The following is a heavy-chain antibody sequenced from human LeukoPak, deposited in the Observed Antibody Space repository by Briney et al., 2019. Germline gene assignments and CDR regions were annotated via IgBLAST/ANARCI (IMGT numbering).Heavy chain of an antibody. V-gene: IGHV3-11*03. D-gene: IGHD1-26*01. Sequence: GGSLRLSCTASGFTFGDYAMSWFRQAPGKGLEWVSYISSSSSYTNYADSVKGRFTISRDNAKNSLYLQMNSLRAEDTAVYYCARRSGFFDYWGQGTLVTVSS. CDR2: ISSSSSYT. CDR3: ARRSGFFDY. CDR1: GFTFGDYA. J-gene: IGHJ4*02.